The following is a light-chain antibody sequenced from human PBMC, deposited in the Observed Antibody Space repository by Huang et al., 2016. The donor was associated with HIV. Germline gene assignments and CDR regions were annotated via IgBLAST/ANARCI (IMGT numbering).Light chain of an antibody. CDR1: QIVSSH. CDR2: AAS. J-gene: IGKJ3*01. CDR3: QQYNDFRST. Sequence: ETVMTQSPVTLSVSPGDRASLSCRSRQIVSSHLAWYQQKPGQAPRLLISAASTRATGVPARFSGSGAGTEFTLTISTLQSEDSAVYYCQQYNDFRSTFGPGTRVEIK. V-gene: IGKV3-15*01.